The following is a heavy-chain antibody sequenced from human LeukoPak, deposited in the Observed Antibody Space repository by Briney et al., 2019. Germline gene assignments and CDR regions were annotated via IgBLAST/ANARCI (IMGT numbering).Heavy chain of an antibody. CDR1: GYSFTSYW. V-gene: IGHV5-51*01. D-gene: IGHD4-17*01. J-gene: IGHJ4*02. CDR3: ARPPDDYGIDY. Sequence: GESLKISCKGSGYSFTSYWIGWVRQMPEKGQEWMGIIYPGDSDTRYSPSFQGQVTISADKSISTAYLQWSSLKASDTAMYYCARPPDDYGIDYWGQGTLVTVSS. CDR2: IYPGDSDT.